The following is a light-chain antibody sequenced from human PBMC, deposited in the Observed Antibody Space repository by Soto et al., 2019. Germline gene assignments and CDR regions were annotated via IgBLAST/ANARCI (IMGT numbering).Light chain of an antibody. CDR2: GAS. Sequence: IELTQSPGTLSLSPGEIATLSCRASQSVSSSYLAWYQQKPGQAPRLLIYGASSRATGIPDRFSGSGSGTDFTLTISRLEPEDFAVYYCQQYGSSVTFRQGTRLEI. V-gene: IGKV3-20*01. J-gene: IGKJ5*01. CDR1: QSVSSSY. CDR3: QQYGSSVT.